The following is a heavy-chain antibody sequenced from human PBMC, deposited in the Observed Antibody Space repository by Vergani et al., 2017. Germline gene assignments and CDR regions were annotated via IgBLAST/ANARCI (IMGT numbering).Heavy chain of an antibody. CDR1: GGSISNYY. V-gene: IGHV4-59*01. J-gene: IGHJ6*02. Sequence: QVQLQESGPGLVKPSETLSLTCTVSGGSISNYYWSWIRQPPGKGLEWIGYIYYSGTTNYNPSLKSRVTISVDTSKNQFSLKLRSVTAADTAVYFCARVMYRDEASTGYRLEGMDIWGQGTTVTISS. D-gene: IGHD3-9*01. CDR2: IYYSGTT. CDR3: ARVMYRDEASTGYRLEGMDI.